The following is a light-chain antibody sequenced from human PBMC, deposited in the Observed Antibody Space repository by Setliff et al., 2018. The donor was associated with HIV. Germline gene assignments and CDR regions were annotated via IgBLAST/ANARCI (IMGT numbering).Light chain of an antibody. V-gene: IGLV2-11*01. J-gene: IGLJ1*01. Sequence: QSALTQPRSVSGSPGQSVTFSCTGSSSDVGAYNFVSWYQQHPGKAPKLIIYDVNKRPSGVPDRSSGSKSGDTASLTISGLQSEDEADYYCCSYAGTDTYIFGTGTKVTVL. CDR2: DVN. CDR3: CSYAGTDTYI. CDR1: SSDVGAYNF.